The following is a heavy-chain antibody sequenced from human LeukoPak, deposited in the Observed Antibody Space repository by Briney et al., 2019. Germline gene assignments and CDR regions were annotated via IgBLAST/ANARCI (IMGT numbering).Heavy chain of an antibody. J-gene: IGHJ1*01. CDR1: GGTFSSYA. CDR3: AGEISSGWQYSQH. V-gene: IGHV1-3*01. Sequence: ASVKVSCKASGGTFSSYAISWVRQAPGQRLEWMGWINAGNGNTKYSQKFQGRVTITRDTSASTAYMELSSLRSEDTAVYYCAGEISSGWQYSQHWGQGTLVTVSS. D-gene: IGHD6-19*01. CDR2: INAGNGNT.